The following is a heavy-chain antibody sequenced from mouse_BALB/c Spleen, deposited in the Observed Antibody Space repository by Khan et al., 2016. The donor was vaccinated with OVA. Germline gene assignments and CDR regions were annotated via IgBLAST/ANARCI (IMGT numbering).Heavy chain of an antibody. CDR1: GYSFTSYW. D-gene: IGHD1-1*01. CDR3: TRAAYGAFAD. J-gene: IGHJ3*01. CDR2: FYPGNSDT. V-gene: IGHV1-5*01. Sequence: VQLQQSGTVLARPGASVRMSCKASGYSFTSYWMHWVKQRPGQGLEWIGGFYPGNSDTSYNQKFKGQAKLTAVTSASTAYMEVSSLTNEDSAVYYCTRAAYGAFADWGQGTLVTVSA.